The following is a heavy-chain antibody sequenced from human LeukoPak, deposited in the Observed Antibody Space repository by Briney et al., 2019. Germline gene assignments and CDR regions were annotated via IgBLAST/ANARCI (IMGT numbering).Heavy chain of an antibody. V-gene: IGHV6-1*01. CDR3: AREEGVPAAIHGYYYYMDV. D-gene: IGHD2-2*02. CDR1: GDSVSRKSAA. CDR2: TYYRSKWYI. J-gene: IGHJ6*03. Sequence: SQTLSLTCAISGDSVSRKSAAWNWIRQSPSRGLEWLGRTYYRSKWYIDYAVSVKSRITINPDTSKNQFSLQLNSVTPEDTAVYYCAREEGVPAAIHGYYYYMDVWGKGTTVTVSS.